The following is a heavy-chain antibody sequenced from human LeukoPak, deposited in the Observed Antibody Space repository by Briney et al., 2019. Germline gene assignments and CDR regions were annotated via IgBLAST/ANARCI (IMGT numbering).Heavy chain of an antibody. D-gene: IGHD6-19*01. CDR1: GFTFSSYS. V-gene: IGHV3-21*01. CDR3: AKSIAVAGTMDFDY. CDR2: ISSSSSYI. J-gene: IGHJ4*02. Sequence: TGGSLRLSCAASGFTFSSYSMNWVRQAPGKGLEWVSSISSSSSYIYYADSVKGRFTISRDNAKNSLYLQMNSLRDEDTAVYYCAKSIAVAGTMDFDYWGQGTLVTVSS.